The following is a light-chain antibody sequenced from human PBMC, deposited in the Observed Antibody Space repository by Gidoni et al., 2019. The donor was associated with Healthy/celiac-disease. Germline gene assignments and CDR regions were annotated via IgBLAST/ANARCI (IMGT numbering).Light chain of an antibody. CDR1: QSVSSSY. J-gene: IGKJ5*01. CDR2: GAS. CDR3: QQYGSSPIT. Sequence: EIVLTNSPGTLSLSPGERATLSCRASQSVSSSYLAWYQQKPGQAPRLLISGASSRATGTPDRFSGSGSGTDFTLTISRLEPEDFAVYYCQQYGSSPITFGQXTRLEIK. V-gene: IGKV3-20*01.